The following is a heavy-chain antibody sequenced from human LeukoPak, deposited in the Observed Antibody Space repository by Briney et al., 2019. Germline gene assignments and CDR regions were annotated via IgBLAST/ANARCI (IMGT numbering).Heavy chain of an antibody. CDR1: GYTFTGYY. Sequence: ASVKVSCKASGYTFTGYYMHWVRQAPGQGLEWMGWINPNSGGTNYAQKFQGRVTMTRDASISTAYMELSRLRSDDTAVYYCARRSSGWYDFDYWGQGTLVTVSS. CDR2: INPNSGGT. D-gene: IGHD6-19*01. CDR3: ARRSSGWYDFDY. V-gene: IGHV1-2*02. J-gene: IGHJ4*02.